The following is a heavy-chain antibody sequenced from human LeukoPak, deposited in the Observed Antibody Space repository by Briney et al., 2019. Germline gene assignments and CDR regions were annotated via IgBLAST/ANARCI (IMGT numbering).Heavy chain of an antibody. J-gene: IGHJ4*02. CDR1: GFMFHDYA. Sequence: GGSLRLSRAAPGFMFHDYAIHWVRQAPGKGLEWVSLISGDGGSTFYADSVKGRFTISRDNSKNSLYLQMNSQRSDDTALYYCARESESSGWYDYWGQGTLVTVSS. V-gene: IGHV3-43*02. CDR2: ISGDGGST. CDR3: ARESESSGWYDY. D-gene: IGHD6-19*01.